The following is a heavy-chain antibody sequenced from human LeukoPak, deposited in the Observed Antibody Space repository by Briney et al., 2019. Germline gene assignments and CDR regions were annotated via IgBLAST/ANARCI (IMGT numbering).Heavy chain of an antibody. CDR2: ISSSSSYI. Sequence: GGSLRLSCAASGFTFSSYSMNWVRQAPGKGLEWVSSISSSSSYIYYADSVKGRFTISRDNAKNSLYLQMNSLRAEDTAVYYCAKESGTVMYGAFDIWGQGTMVTVSS. J-gene: IGHJ3*02. V-gene: IGHV3-21*04. D-gene: IGHD2-8*02. CDR3: AKESGTVMYGAFDI. CDR1: GFTFSSYS.